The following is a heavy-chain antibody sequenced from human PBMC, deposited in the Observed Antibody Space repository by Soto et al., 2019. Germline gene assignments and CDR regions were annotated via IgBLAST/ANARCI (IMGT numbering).Heavy chain of an antibody. J-gene: IGHJ4*02. CDR3: AKGFGPRGGSCYLGY. V-gene: IGHV3-9*01. D-gene: IGHD2-15*01. Sequence: GGSLRLSCAASGFTFDDYAMHWVRQAPGKGLEWVSGISWNSGSIGYADSVKGRFTISRDNAKNSLYLQMNSLRAEDTALYYCAKGFGPRGGSCYLGYWGQGTLVTVSS. CDR2: ISWNSGSI. CDR1: GFTFDDYA.